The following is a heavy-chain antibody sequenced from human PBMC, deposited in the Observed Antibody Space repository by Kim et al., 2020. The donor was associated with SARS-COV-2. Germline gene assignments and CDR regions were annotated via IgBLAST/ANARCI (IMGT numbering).Heavy chain of an antibody. CDR1: GFTFDEYA. Sequence: GGSLRLSCAASGFTFDEYAIHWVRQSPGKALEWVSVISGDGTSTYYADSVKGRFAISRDNSKNSLYLQMSSLKSEDSAFYYCAKEGGFCNSSTCVGIVGTFDIWGQGTLVTVSS. J-gene: IGHJ3*02. CDR3: AKEGGFCNSSTCVGIVGTFDI. D-gene: IGHD2-2*01. V-gene: IGHV3-43*02. CDR2: ISGDGTST.